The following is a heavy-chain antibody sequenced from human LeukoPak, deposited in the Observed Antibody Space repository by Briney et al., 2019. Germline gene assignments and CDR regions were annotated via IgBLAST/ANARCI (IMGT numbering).Heavy chain of an antibody. D-gene: IGHD1-26*01. Sequence: GGSLRLSCAASGFTISSNYMSWVRQAPGKGLEWVSIIYSGGSTFYADSVKGRFTISRDNSKNTLYLQMNSLRAEDTAVYYCARGGSYLSAFDIWGQGTMVTVSS. CDR1: GFTISSNY. V-gene: IGHV3-53*01. CDR2: IYSGGST. J-gene: IGHJ3*02. CDR3: ARGGSYLSAFDI.